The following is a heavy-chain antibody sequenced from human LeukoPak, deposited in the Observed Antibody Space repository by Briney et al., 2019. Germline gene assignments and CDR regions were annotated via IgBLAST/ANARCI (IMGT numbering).Heavy chain of an antibody. CDR1: GYTFTSYG. V-gene: IGHV1-18*01. D-gene: IGHD1-26*01. CDR3: ARDLGYTVGARSFDL. CDR2: ISAYNGNT. J-gene: IGHJ4*02. Sequence: ASVKVSCKASGYTFTSYGITWVRQAPGQGLEWMGWISAYNGNTNYSQKLQGRVTMTTDTSTSTAYMELRSLRSDDTAVYYCARDLGYTVGARSFDLWGQGTLVTVSS.